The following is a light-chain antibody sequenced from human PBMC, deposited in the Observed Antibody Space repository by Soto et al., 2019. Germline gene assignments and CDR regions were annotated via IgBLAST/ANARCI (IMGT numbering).Light chain of an antibody. CDR3: SSYTGTSNRV. CDR2: EVN. Sequence: QSVLTQPASVSGSPGQTITISCTGSSSDVGGYNYVSWYQQHPGKAPKVMIYEVNIRPSGVSNRFSGSKSGNTASLTISGLQPEDEADYYCSSYTGTSNRVFGNGTKLT. CDR1: SSDVGGYNY. J-gene: IGLJ1*01. V-gene: IGLV2-14*01.